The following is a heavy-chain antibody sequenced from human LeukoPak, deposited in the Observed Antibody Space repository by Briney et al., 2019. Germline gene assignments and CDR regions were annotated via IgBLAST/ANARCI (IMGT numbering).Heavy chain of an antibody. CDR1: GFTFTRDW. CDR3: ARYGLPAALNF. V-gene: IGHV3-7*01. CDR2: IKQDGSQK. Sequence: GGSLRLPCTASGFTFTRDWMSWVRQAPGKGLEWVANIKQDGSQKYYVDSVKGRFTIARDNAKNSLYLQMNSLRAEDTALYYCARYGLPAALNFWGQGTLVTVSS. D-gene: IGHD2-2*01. J-gene: IGHJ4*02.